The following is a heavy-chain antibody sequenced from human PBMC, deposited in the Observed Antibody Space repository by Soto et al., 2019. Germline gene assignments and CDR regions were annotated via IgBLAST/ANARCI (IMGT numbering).Heavy chain of an antibody. Sequence: SETLSLTCTVSGGSISSGDYYWSWIRQPPGKGLEWIGYIYYSGSTYYNPSLKSRVTISVDTSKNQFSLKLSSVTAADTVVYYCGAGDRQKDVWGQGTTVTVSS. J-gene: IGHJ6*02. CDR3: GAGDRQKDV. CDR1: GGSISSGDYY. D-gene: IGHD3-10*01. CDR2: IYYSGST. V-gene: IGHV4-30-4*01.